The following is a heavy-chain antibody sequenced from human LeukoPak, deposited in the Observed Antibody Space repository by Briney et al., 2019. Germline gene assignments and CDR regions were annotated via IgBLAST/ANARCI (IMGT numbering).Heavy chain of an antibody. CDR3: ASVPPYSNNCFDY. J-gene: IGHJ4*02. CDR1: GYTFTGYY. Sequence: GASVKVSCKASGYTFTGYYMHWVRQAPGQGLEWMGWINPNSGGTNYAQKFQGRVTMTRDTSISTAYMELSSLRSEDTAVYYCASVPPYSNNCFDYWGQGTLVTVSS. V-gene: IGHV1-2*02. CDR2: INPNSGGT. D-gene: IGHD6-13*01.